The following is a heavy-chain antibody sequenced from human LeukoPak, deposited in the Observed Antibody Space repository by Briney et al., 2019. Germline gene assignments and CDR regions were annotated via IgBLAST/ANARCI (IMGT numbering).Heavy chain of an antibody. CDR2: VYSSGST. D-gene: IGHD3-22*01. CDR1: GDSIKSYY. Sequence: SETLSLTCTVSGDSIKSYYWNWLRQPPGKGLEWIGYVYSSGSTNYNPSLKSRVTISVETSNNHFSLNLTSVTSADTAVYYCARGRYYEGGGYSDTPFDFWGQGTLVTVSS. V-gene: IGHV4-59*01. J-gene: IGHJ4*02. CDR3: ARGRYYEGGGYSDTPFDF.